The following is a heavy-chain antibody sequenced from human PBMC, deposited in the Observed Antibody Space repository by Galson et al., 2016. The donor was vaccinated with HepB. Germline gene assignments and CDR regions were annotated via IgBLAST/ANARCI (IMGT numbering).Heavy chain of an antibody. CDR1: GGSISSYY. D-gene: IGHD3-22*01. J-gene: IGHJ4*02. V-gene: IGHV4-59*12. CDR3: ARDRSSGSGNFGY. CDR2: ISYRGST. Sequence: SETLSLTCTVTGGSISSYYWSWVRQPPGKGLEWIGYISYRGSTYYNPSLKSRVTISVDTSKNQFALKLSSVTAADTAVYYCARDRSSGSGNFGYWGQGTLVTVSS.